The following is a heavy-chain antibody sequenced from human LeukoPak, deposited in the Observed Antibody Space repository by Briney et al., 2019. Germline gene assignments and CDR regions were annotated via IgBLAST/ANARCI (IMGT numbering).Heavy chain of an antibody. CDR2: ISGSAATA. D-gene: IGHD1-14*01. CDR1: GFSFSTSA. CDR3: AKQGRPAVFYYMDV. V-gene: IGHV3-23*01. Sequence: GGSLRLSCAASGFSFSTSAMSWVRHAPGKGLEWVSTISGSAATAYYTDSVKGRFTISRDNSKNTLYLQMNSLRAEDTAVYYCAKQGRPAVFYYMDVWGKGTTVTISS. J-gene: IGHJ6*03.